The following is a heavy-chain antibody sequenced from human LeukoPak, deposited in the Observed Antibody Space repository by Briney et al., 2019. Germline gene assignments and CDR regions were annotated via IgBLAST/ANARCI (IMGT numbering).Heavy chain of an antibody. D-gene: IGHD6-13*01. CDR1: EFTFSSYS. J-gene: IGHJ4*02. CDR3: ARRMSSSWYFDY. CDR2: IHYSGTT. V-gene: IGHV4-59*08. Sequence: PGGSLRLSCAASEFTFSSYSMSWIRQPPGKGLKWIGHIHYSGTTHYNPSLKSRVTISVDTSKNQFSLKLSSVIAADTAMYYCARRMSSSWYFDYWGQGTLVTVSS.